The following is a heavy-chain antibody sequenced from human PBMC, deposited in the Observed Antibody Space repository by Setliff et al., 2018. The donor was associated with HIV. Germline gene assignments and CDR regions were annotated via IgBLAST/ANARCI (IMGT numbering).Heavy chain of an antibody. V-gene: IGHV1-3*04. J-gene: IGHJ3*02. D-gene: IGHD3-9*01. CDR1: GYTFIHYD. Sequence: ASVKVSCKTSGYTFIHYDIHWVRQAPGERLEWLGWINTDPGNTKYSQKFQDRLTFTRDTSARTADMELSSLRSEDTAVSFCARGTNAVRYFDWLDAFDIWGQGTMVTVSS. CDR2: INTDPGNT. CDR3: ARGTNAVRYFDWLDAFDI.